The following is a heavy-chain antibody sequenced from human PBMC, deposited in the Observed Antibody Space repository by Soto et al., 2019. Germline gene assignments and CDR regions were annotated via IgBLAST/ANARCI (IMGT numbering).Heavy chain of an antibody. J-gene: IGHJ5*02. CDR2: IYSSGNT. V-gene: IGHV4-4*07. CDR3: ARGQRFSDWFDP. CDR1: GGTISGYY. D-gene: IGHD3-3*01. Sequence: SLETLSVTCSVSGGTISGYYWTWIRQPAGKGLEWIGRIYSSGNTKYNPSLQSRVTMSLDTSNNQFSLRLTSVTAADTAVYYCARGQRFSDWFDPWGQGTLVTVSS.